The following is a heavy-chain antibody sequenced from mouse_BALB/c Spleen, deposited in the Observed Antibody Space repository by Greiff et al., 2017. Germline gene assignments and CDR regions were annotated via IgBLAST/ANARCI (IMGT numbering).Heavy chain of an antibody. Sequence: EVQLVESGGGLVKPGGSLKLSCAASGFTFSSYAMSWVRQTPEKRLEWVASISSGGSTYYPDSVKGRFTISRDNARNILYLQMSSLRSEDTAMYYCARGRSGNSYYFDYWGQGTTLTVSS. J-gene: IGHJ2*01. CDR2: ISSGGST. D-gene: IGHD1-3*01. V-gene: IGHV5-6-5*01. CDR1: GFTFSSYA. CDR3: ARGRSGNSYYFDY.